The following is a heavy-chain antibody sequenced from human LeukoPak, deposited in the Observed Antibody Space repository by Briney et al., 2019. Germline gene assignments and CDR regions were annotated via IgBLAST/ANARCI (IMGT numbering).Heavy chain of an antibody. CDR1: GYTFTSYY. D-gene: IGHD1-26*01. V-gene: IGHV1-46*01. J-gene: IGHJ5*02. CDR2: INPTGGST. CDR3: ARDNAVGDNAWWFDP. Sequence: ASVKVSCNASGYTFTSYYMHWVRQAPGQGLEWMGPINPTGGSTGYAQKFQGRVTMTRDMSTSTDYMELSSLRSEDTAIYYCARDNAVGDNAWWFDPWGQGTLVTVSS.